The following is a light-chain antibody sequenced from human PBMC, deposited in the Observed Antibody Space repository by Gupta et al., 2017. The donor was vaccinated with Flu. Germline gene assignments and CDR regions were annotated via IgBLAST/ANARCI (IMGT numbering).Light chain of an antibody. Sequence: IVLTQSPGTLSLSQGERASLSCRASQSVSNSYLAWYQQKPGQAPRLLIYGASSRATGTPDRFSGSGSGTDFTLTISRLEPEDFAVYYCQQYGSSPTWTFGQGTKVEIK. V-gene: IGKV3-20*01. J-gene: IGKJ1*01. CDR3: QQYGSSPTWT. CDR2: GAS. CDR1: QSVSNSY.